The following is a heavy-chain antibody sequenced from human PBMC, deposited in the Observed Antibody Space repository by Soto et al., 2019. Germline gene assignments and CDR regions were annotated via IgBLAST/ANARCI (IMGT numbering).Heavy chain of an antibody. J-gene: IGHJ6*02. V-gene: IGHV3-21*01. CDR2: ITSGSIYI. CDR1: EFTFSTYP. D-gene: IGHD6-6*01. CDR3: AKSVPRRIAPPPPRGSMGV. Sequence: EVQLVESGGGLVKPGGSLRLSCAASEFTFSTYPMNWVRQAPGKGLEWVSSITSGSIYIYYADSVKGRFTISRDDATNSLELQMNSLRAEDTAMYYCAKSVPRRIAPPPPRGSMGVRGQGTTVTVSS.